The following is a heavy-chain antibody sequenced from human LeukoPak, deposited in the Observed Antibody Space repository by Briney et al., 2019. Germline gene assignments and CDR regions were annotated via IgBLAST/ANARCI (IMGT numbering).Heavy chain of an antibody. Sequence: PGGSLRLSCAASGFTFSGYALSWVRQAPGKGLEWVSAISGNGGSTYYADSVKGRFTISRDTSKNTLYLQMNTLRAEDTALYYGAKAALDSGGFDYWGQGTLVTVSS. CDR1: GFTFSGYA. V-gene: IGHV3-23*01. D-gene: IGHD2-15*01. J-gene: IGHJ4*01. CDR3: AKAALDSGGFDY. CDR2: ISGNGGST.